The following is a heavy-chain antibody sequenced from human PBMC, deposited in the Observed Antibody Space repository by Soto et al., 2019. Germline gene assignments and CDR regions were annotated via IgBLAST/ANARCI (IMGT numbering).Heavy chain of an antibody. V-gene: IGHV3-21*01. CDR2: ISSSSYI. Sequence: GSLRLSCAGSGFPFSTYSMCWVRQAPGKGLEWVSSISSSSYIYYADSVKGRFTISRDNAKNSLYLQMNSLGAEDTAVYYCARDLERVIIHYYYYYGMDVWGQGTTVTVSS. D-gene: IGHD3-3*01. J-gene: IGHJ6*02. CDR3: ARDLERVIIHYYYYYGMDV. CDR1: GFPFSTYS.